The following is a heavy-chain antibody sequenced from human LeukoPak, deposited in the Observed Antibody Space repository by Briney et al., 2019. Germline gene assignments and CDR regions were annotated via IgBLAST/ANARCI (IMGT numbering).Heavy chain of an antibody. CDR1: GCSISSSSYY. V-gene: IGHV4-39*01. CDR2: IYYSGST. J-gene: IGHJ1*01. D-gene: IGHD6-19*01. CDR3: ARLASSGWSRAKYFQH. Sequence: SETLSLTCTVSGCSISSSSYYWGWIRQPPGKGLEWIGSIYYSGSTYYNPSLKGRVTISVDTSKNQFSLKLSSVTAADTAVYYCARLASSGWSRAKYFQHWGQGTLVTVSS.